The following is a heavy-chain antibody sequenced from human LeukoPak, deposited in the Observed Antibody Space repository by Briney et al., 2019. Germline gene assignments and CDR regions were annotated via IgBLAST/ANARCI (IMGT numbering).Heavy chain of an antibody. CDR1: GYSISSGYY. V-gene: IGHV4-38-2*02. Sequence: SETLSLTCTVSGYSISSGYYWGWIRQPPGKGLEWVGSFYHSGSTYYNPSLKRRVTISVDTSKNQFSLNLTSVTAADTAVYYCARDIGGHNWFDPWGQGTLVTVSS. CDR3: ARDIGGHNWFDP. J-gene: IGHJ5*02. D-gene: IGHD3-10*01. CDR2: FYHSGST.